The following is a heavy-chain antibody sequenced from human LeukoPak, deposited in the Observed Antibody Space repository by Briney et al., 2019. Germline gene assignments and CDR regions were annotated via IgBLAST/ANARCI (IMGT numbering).Heavy chain of an antibody. CDR3: AKDPGNNWNDAWFDP. Sequence: GGSLRLSCAASGFTFSSYWMSWVRQAPGKGLEWVANIKQDGSEKYYVDSVKGRFTISRDNSKNTLYLQMNSLRAEDTAVYYCAKDPGNNWNDAWFDPWGQGTLVTVSS. V-gene: IGHV3-7*03. J-gene: IGHJ5*02. D-gene: IGHD1-1*01. CDR1: GFTFSSYW. CDR2: IKQDGSEK.